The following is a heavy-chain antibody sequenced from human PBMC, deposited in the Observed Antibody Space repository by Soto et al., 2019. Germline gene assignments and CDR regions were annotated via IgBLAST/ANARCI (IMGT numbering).Heavy chain of an antibody. CDR2: VSSGGNIK. V-gene: IGHV3-33*05. D-gene: IGHD1-1*01. CDR1: HFTFRSFG. Sequence: QEQLVESGGGVVQPGRSLRLSCSASHFTFRSFGMHWVRQAPGKGLEWVAFVSSGGNIKKSADSLEGRFTISRDNSENTMCIQMNNLRADDTAIYYCARDIGRQVGYNWESDHSDLWGQGTLVTVSS. CDR3: ARDIGRQVGYNWESDHSDL. J-gene: IGHJ5*02.